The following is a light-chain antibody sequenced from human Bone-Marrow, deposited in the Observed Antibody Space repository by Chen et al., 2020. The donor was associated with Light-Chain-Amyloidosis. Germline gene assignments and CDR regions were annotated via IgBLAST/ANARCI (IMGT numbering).Light chain of an antibody. CDR3: CSYAGLYTLV. CDR2: EVT. J-gene: IGLJ2*01. Sequence: QSALTQPASVSGSPGQSITISCTGTSSDVGNYNLVSWYQQHPGPAPKLIVYEVTKRPSGVSTPFSGSKSGNTASLTISGLQAEDEAHYYCCSYAGLYTLVFGGGTKLSVV. CDR1: SSDVGNYNL. V-gene: IGLV2-23*02.